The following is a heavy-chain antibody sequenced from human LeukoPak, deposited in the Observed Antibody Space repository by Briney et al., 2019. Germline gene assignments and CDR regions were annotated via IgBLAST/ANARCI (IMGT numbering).Heavy chain of an antibody. CDR1: GFTFSSYW. CDR3: ASSLRQQLVPYYYYYYVDV. Sequence: PGGSLRLSCAASGFTFSSYWVHWVRQAPGEGLVWVSRINTDGSYTSYADSVKGRFTISRDNAKNTLYLQMNSLRAEDTAVYYCASSLRQQLVPYYYYYYVDVWGKGTTVTVSS. D-gene: IGHD6-13*01. V-gene: IGHV3-74*01. CDR2: INTDGSYT. J-gene: IGHJ6*03.